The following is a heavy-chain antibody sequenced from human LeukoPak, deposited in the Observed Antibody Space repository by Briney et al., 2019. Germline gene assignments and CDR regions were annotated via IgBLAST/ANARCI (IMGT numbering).Heavy chain of an antibody. CDR1: GFTFSSYW. V-gene: IGHV3-74*01. CDR2: INSDGRTT. D-gene: IGHD3-9*01. J-gene: IGHJ4*02. CDR3: VRGDVLTGWTFDY. Sequence: GGSLRLSCAASGFTFSSYWMHWVRQAPGKGLVWVSRINSDGRTTNYAASVKGRFTISRNNAKNTLYLKMNSLRAEDTAVYYGVRGDVLTGWTFDYWGEGSLVTVSS.